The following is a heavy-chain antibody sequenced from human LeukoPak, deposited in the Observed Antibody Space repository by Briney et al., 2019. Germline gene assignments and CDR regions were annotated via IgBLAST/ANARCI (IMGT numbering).Heavy chain of an antibody. V-gene: IGHV3-21*01. J-gene: IGHJ4*02. CDR2: ISSSSSCI. CDR3: ARETVYYYGSGSASQGELGY. CDR1: GFTFSSYS. Sequence: GGSLRLSCAASGFTFSSYSMTWVRQAPGKGLEWVSSISSSSSCIYYADSVKGRFTISRDNAKNSLYLQMNSLRAEDTAVYYCARETVYYYGSGSASQGELGYWGQGTLVTVSS. D-gene: IGHD3-10*01.